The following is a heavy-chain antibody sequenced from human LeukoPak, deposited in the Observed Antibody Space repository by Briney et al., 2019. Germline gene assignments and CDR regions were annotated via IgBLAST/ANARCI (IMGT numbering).Heavy chain of an antibody. CDR2: IYYMGNT. CDR1: GASISGYY. CDR3: ARASVTYYYYYYMDV. D-gene: IGHD4-11*01. V-gene: IGHV4-59*01. Sequence: PSETLSLTCTVSGASISGYYWSWIRQPPGKGLEWIGYIYYMGNTIYNPSLKRRVTMSLDTSGNHFSLKLSSVTAADTAVYYCARASVTYYYYYYMDVWGKGTTVTVSS. J-gene: IGHJ6*03.